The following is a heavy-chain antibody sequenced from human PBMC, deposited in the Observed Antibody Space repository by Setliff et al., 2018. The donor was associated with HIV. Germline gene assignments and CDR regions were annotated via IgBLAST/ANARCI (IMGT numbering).Heavy chain of an antibody. D-gene: IGHD6-13*01. CDR2: ISTYNAKT. CDR1: GYAFSNYG. CDR3: AREGVATPDEEGFYFDQ. V-gene: IGHV1-18*01. J-gene: IGHJ4*02. Sequence: GASVKVSCKASGYAFSNYGINWVRQAPGRGLEWMGWISTYNAKTDFAQKFQDRLIVTTDSSTNTVYLELMRLTSDDTAVYYCAREGVATPDEEGFYFDQWGQGTLVTVSS.